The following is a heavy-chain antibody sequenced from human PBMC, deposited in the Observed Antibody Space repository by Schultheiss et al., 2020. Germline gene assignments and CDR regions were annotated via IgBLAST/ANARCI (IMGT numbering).Heavy chain of an antibody. V-gene: IGHV3-23*01. CDR1: GFTFSDHA. D-gene: IGHD6-19*01. CDR3: ARGWAVAGYNWFDP. Sequence: GESLKISCAASGFTFSDHAMSWVRQAPGKGPEWVSTISASRTVTYYAESVRGRFTISRDNAKNSLYLQMDSLRAEDTAVYYCARGWAVAGYNWFDPWGQGTLVTVSS. CDR2: ISASRTVT. J-gene: IGHJ5*02.